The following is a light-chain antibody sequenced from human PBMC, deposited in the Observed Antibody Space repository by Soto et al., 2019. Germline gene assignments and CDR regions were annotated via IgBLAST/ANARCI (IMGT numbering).Light chain of an antibody. CDR2: GAS. CDR1: QSVSSSY. Sequence: EIVLTQSPGTLSLSPGERATLSCRASQSVSSSYLAWYQQKPGQAPRLLIYGASSRATGIPDRLSGSGSGTDFTLTISRLEPEDFAVYYCQQYGSSRWTFXQGTKVDIK. V-gene: IGKV3-20*01. J-gene: IGKJ1*01. CDR3: QQYGSSRWT.